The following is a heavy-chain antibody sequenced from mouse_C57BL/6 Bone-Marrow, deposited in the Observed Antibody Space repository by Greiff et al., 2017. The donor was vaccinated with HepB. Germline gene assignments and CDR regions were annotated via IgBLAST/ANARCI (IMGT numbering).Heavy chain of an antibody. Sequence: DVKLVESEGGLVQPGSSMKLSCTASGFTFSDYYMAWVRQVPEKGLEWVANINYDGSSTYYLDSLKSRFIISRDNAKNILYLQMSSLKSEDTATYYCARRWLRRGWYFDVWGTGTTVTVSS. V-gene: IGHV5-16*02. CDR1: GFTFSDYY. CDR2: INYDGSST. J-gene: IGHJ1*03. CDR3: ARRWLRRGWYFDV. D-gene: IGHD2-2*01.